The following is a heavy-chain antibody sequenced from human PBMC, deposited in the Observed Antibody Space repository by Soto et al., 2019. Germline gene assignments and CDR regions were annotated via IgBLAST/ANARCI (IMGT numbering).Heavy chain of an antibody. CDR1: GFTFSSYG. J-gene: IGHJ6*02. CDR3: ARDPLDPYYYGSGSYYQYYYYGMDV. CDR2: IWYDGSNK. Sequence: PGGSLRLSCAASGFTFSSYGMHWVRQAPGKGLEWVVVIWYDGSNKYYADSVKGRFTISRDNSKNTLYLQMSSLRAEDTAVYYCARDPLDPYYYGSGSYYQYYYYGMDVWGQGTTVTVSS. D-gene: IGHD3-10*01. V-gene: IGHV3-33*01.